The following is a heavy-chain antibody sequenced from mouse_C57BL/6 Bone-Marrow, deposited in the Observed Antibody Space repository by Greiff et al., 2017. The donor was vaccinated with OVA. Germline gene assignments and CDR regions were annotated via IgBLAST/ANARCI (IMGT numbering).Heavy chain of an antibody. CDR3: ARFITTVVATDYFDY. D-gene: IGHD1-1*01. CDR2: INPSSGYT. Sequence: VQRVESGADLAQPGASVKLSCKASGYTFTSYWMHWVKQRPGQGLEWIGYINPSSGYTKYNQKFKDKATLTADKSSSTAYMQLSSLTYEDSAVYYCARFITTVVATDYFDYWGQGTTLTVSS. J-gene: IGHJ2*01. CDR1: GYTFTSYW. V-gene: IGHV1-7*01.